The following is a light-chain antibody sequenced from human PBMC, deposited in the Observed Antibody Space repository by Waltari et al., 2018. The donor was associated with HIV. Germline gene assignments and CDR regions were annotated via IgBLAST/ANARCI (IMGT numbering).Light chain of an antibody. V-gene: IGLV3-19*01. J-gene: IGLJ1*01. CDR1: SLRTYY. CDR3: GSRDSSGYSFA. Sequence: SSNLTQDPGVSVALGQTVRITCQGDSLRTYYAAWYQQKPGQAPILVVYGTNNRPAGVQDRFSGSTSGNTAALTITGAQAVDEADYYCGSRDSSGYSFAFGPGTKVTVL. CDR2: GTN.